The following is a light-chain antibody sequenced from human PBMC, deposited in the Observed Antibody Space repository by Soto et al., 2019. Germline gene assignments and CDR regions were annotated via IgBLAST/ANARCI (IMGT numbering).Light chain of an antibody. CDR3: QQRSNWPPLFT. Sequence: EIVLTQSPATLSLSPGERATLSCRASQSVSSYLAWYQQKPGQAPRLLIYDASNRATGIPARFSGSGSGTDFPLTISSLAPEDFAVYYCQQRSNWPPLFTFGPGTKVDIK. CDR2: DAS. J-gene: IGKJ3*01. V-gene: IGKV3-11*01. CDR1: QSVSSY.